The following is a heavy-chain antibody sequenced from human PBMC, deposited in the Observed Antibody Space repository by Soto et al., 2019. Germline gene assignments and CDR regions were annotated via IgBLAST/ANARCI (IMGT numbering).Heavy chain of an antibody. CDR2: ISYDGSNK. J-gene: IGHJ6*03. Sequence: GGSLRLSCAASGFTFSSYGMHWVRQAPGKGLEWVAVISYDGSNKYYADSVKGRFTISRDNSKNTLYLQMNSLRAEDTAVYYCARNPRITIFGVVNIYYMDVWGKGTTVTVSS. CDR3: ARNPRITIFGVVNIYYMDV. V-gene: IGHV3-30*03. CDR1: GFTFSSYG. D-gene: IGHD3-3*01.